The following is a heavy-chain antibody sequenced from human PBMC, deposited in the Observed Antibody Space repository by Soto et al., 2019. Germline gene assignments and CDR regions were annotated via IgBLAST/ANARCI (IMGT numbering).Heavy chain of an antibody. CDR2: IYYSGST. J-gene: IGHJ5*02. V-gene: IGHV4-59*01. D-gene: IGHD3-10*01. CDR3: ARDGGSGSYGNWFDP. Sequence: PSETLSLTCTDSGGSISSYYWSWIRQPPGKGLEWIGYIYYSGSTNYNPSLKSRVTISVDTSKNQFSLKLSSVTAADTAVYYCARDGGSGSYGNWFDPWGQGTLVTVSS. CDR1: GGSISSYY.